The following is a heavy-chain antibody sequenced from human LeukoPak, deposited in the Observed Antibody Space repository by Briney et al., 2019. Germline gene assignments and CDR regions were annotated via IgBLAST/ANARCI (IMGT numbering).Heavy chain of an antibody. CDR2: ISYDGSSK. V-gene: IGHV3-30*18. CDR1: GFTFSSYG. Sequence: GRSLRLSCAASGFTFSSYGMYWVRQAPGKGLEWVAVISYDGSSKYYADSVKGRFTISRDNSKNTLYLQMNGLRAEDTAVYYCAKDLSYANWFDPWGQGTLVTVSS. CDR3: AKDLSYANWFDP. D-gene: IGHD1-26*01. J-gene: IGHJ5*02.